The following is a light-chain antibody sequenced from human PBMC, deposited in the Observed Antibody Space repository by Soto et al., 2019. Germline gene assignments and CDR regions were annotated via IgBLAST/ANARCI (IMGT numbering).Light chain of an antibody. CDR3: QQYNSYWT. J-gene: IGKJ1*01. CDR1: QSISSW. Sequence: DIQMTQSPATLCASVGDRVTITCRASQSISSWLAWYQQKPGKAPKLLIYKASSLESGVPSRFSGSGSGTEFTLTISSLQPDDFATYYCQQYNSYWTFGQGTKVDIK. V-gene: IGKV1-5*03. CDR2: KAS.